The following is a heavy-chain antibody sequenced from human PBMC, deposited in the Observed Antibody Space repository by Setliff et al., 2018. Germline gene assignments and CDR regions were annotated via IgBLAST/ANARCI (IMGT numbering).Heavy chain of an antibody. CDR1: GFTFSSYW. J-gene: IGHJ4*02. V-gene: IGHV3-74*01. D-gene: IGHD2-21*01. CDR2: IKSDGSII. CDR3: AREYRGDSNGYWGGIGAY. Sequence: PGGSLRLSCAASGFTFSSYWMFWVRQAPGKGLVWVSRIKSDGSIISYADSVKGRFTISRDNAKNTLFLQMNSLGAEDTAVYYCAREYRGDSNGYWGGIGAYWGQGTLVTVSS.